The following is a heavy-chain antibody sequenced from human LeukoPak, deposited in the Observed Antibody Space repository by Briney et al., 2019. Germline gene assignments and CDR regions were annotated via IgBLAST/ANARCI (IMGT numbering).Heavy chain of an antibody. CDR1: GFTFSNYA. J-gene: IGHJ4*02. V-gene: IGHV3-23*01. Sequence: GASLRLSCAASGFTFSNYAMSWVRQAPGKGLEWVSAISGSGGNTYYADSVKGRFTISRDNSKNTVFLQMNSLRAEDTAVYYCAKWGDYDVLSGYYVSDYWGQGTLVTVSS. CDR3: AKWGDYDVLSGYYVSDY. D-gene: IGHD3-9*01. CDR2: ISGSGGNT.